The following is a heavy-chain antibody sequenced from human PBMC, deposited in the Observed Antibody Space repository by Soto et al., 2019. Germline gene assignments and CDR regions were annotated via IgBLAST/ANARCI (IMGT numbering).Heavy chain of an antibody. CDR3: AKDGGLPPAVVWKRVVIKAALQS. V-gene: IGHV3-23*01. D-gene: IGHD3-22*01. CDR1: GFTFSAFD. Sequence: EVHLLESGGGLVQPGGSLRLSCAASGFTFSAFDMSWVRQAPGKGPEWVSGISSSGSSTLYGDSVNGRFTISRDNSRNTWFMDMNSLRAEDTAVYYCAKDGGLPPAVVWKRVVIKAALQSWGQGTLVTVSS. J-gene: IGHJ4*02. CDR2: ISSSGSST.